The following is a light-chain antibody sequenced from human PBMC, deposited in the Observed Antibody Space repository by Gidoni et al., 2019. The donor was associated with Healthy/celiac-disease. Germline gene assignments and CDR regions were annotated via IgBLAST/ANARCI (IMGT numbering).Light chain of an antibody. CDR2: CAS. CDR1: QSFISSY. J-gene: IGKJ1*01. V-gene: IGKV3-20*01. CDR3: QQYGSSPPCT. Sequence: EIVLTQSPGTLSLSPGERATRSCRASQSFISSYLAWYQQKPGQAPRLLIYCASSRATGIPDRFSCSVSGPAFTLTIRRLEPEDFAVYYCQQYGSSPPCTFGQGTKVEIK.